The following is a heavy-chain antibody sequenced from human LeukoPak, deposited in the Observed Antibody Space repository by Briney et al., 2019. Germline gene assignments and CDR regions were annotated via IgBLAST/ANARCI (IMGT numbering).Heavy chain of an antibody. CDR1: GFTFSSYW. CDR2: IKQDGSEK. Sequence: GGSLRLSCAASGFTFSSYWMSWVRQAPGKGLEWVANIKQDGSEKYYVDSVKGRFTISRDNSKNTLYLQMNSLRAEDTAVYYCAKDAAARPDRDYYYYYYMDVWGKGTTVTVSS. V-gene: IGHV3-7*01. CDR3: AKDAAARPDRDYYYYYYMDV. D-gene: IGHD6-6*01. J-gene: IGHJ6*03.